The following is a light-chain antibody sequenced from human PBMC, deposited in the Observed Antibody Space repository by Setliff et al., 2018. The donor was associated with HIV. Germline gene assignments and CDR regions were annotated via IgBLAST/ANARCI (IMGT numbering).Light chain of an antibody. V-gene: IGLV2-14*01. CDR1: SSDIGTYNY. J-gene: IGLJ1*01. CDR3: CSYTSYSTLYV. Sequence: QSVLTQPASVSGSPGQSITISCIGSSSDIGTYNYVSWYQQHPGRAPKLLIYDVSRRPSGVSDRFSSSKSGNSASLTISGLQAEDEADYYCCSYTSYSTLYVFGGGTKVTVL. CDR2: DVS.